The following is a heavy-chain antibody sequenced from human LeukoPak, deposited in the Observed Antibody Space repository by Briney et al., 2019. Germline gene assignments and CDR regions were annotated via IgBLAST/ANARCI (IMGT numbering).Heavy chain of an antibody. CDR1: GGTFSSNA. Sequence: SVKVSCKASGGTFSSNAISWVRQAPGQGLEWMGGIIPIFGTANYAQKFQGRVTITADESTSTAYMELSSLRSEDTAVYYCARDCSSTSCHNAFDIWGQGTRVTVSS. CDR3: ARDCSSTSCHNAFDI. CDR2: IIPIFGTA. V-gene: IGHV1-69*13. D-gene: IGHD2-2*02. J-gene: IGHJ3*02.